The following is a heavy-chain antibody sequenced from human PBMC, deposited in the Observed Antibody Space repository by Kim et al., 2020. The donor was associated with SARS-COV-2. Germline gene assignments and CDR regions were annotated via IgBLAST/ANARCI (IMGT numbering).Heavy chain of an antibody. CDR3: AGGEVQLWLAAIPEAREYFDY. CDR2: IIPIFGTA. Sequence: SVKVSCKASGGTFSSYAISWVRQAPGQGLEWMGGIIPIFGTANYAQKFQGRVTITADESTSTAYMELSSLRSEDTAVYYCAGGEVQLWLAAIPEAREYFDYWGQGTLVTVSS. J-gene: IGHJ4*02. CDR1: GGTFSSYA. V-gene: IGHV1-69*13. D-gene: IGHD5-18*01.